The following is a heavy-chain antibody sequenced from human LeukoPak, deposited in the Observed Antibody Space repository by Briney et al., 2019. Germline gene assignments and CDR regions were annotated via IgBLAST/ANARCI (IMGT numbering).Heavy chain of an antibody. J-gene: IGHJ6*02. CDR2: ISGSGGST. CDR3: AKDTGAGYSGYDFSRYYYYYGMDV. CDR1: GCTFSSYA. D-gene: IGHD5-12*01. V-gene: IGHV3-23*01. Sequence: GGSLRLSCAASGCTFSSYAMSWVRQAPGKGLEWVSAISGSGGSTYYADSVKGRFTISRDNSKNTLYLQMNSLRAEDTAVYYCAKDTGAGYSGYDFSRYYYYYGMDVWGQGTTVTVSS.